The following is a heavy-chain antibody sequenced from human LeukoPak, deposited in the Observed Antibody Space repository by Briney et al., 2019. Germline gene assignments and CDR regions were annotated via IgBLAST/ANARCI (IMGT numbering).Heavy chain of an antibody. J-gene: IGHJ4*02. D-gene: IGHD1-26*01. CDR1: GFTFSSYA. V-gene: IGHV3-23*01. Sequence: GGSLRFSWAASGFTFSSYAMNWVRKAPGKGLEWVSAVRGGDAGTSYADSVKGRFTISRDNSKSTLYLQMNSLRADDTAVYYCAKNRGGSYYSGSDYWGQGTLVTVSS. CDR2: VRGGDAGT. CDR3: AKNRGGSYYSGSDY.